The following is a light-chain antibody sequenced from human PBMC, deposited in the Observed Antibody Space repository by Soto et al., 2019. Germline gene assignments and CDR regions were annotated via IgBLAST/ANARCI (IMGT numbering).Light chain of an antibody. J-gene: IGKJ1*01. V-gene: IGKV1-5*03. CDR2: KAS. CDR3: QQYNIYSPTNS. CDR1: QSISSW. Sequence: DIQMTQSPSTLSASVGARVTITCRASQSISSWLAWYQQKPGKAPKLLIYKASYLESGVTARFSGSGSGTEFTLTISSLQPDDFATYYCQQYNIYSPTNSFGRGTKVEIK.